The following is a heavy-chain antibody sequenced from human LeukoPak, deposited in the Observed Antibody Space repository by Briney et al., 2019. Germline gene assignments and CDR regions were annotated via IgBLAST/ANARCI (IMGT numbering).Heavy chain of an antibody. CDR3: AKLTTS. CDR2: ISGSGDRT. J-gene: IGHJ4*02. CDR1: GFTFNSYA. V-gene: IGHV3-23*01. Sequence: GGSLRLSCAASGFTFNSYAMSWVSQAPGKGLEWVSTISGSGDRTSYADSVKGRFTISRDNSNNTLYLQMNSLRAEDTAVYYCAKLTTSWGQGTLVTVSS. D-gene: IGHD4-11*01.